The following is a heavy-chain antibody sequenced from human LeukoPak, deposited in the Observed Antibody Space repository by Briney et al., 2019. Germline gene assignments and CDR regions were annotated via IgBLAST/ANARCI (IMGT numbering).Heavy chain of an antibody. CDR3: ARAPWDAAAQFEL. D-gene: IGHD6-13*01. V-gene: IGHV4-31*03. Sequence: PSQTLSLTCTVSGGSISSGGYYWSWIRQPPGKGLEWIGYIYYSGSTYYNPSLKSRVTILVDTSKKQFSLKVNSVIVADTAVYYCARAPWDAAAQFELWGQGTLVTVSS. CDR2: IYYSGST. J-gene: IGHJ1*01. CDR1: GGSISSGGYY.